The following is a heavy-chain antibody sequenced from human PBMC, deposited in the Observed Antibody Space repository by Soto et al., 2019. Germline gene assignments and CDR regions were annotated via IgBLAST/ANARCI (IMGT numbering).Heavy chain of an antibody. D-gene: IGHD3-22*01. CDR2: IKSEGSGGTT. CDR3: THSWTYYSDNSV. V-gene: IGHV3-15*07. J-gene: IGHJ3*01. Sequence: EEQLVESGGGLVKPGGFLRLSCAGSGFTFSLAWMNWVRQAPGKGLEWVGRIKSEGSGGTTDYAAPVKGTFTISRDDSISTLYLQMNHLKTEDTAVYDCTHSWTYYSDNSVWGQWTMVTVSS. CDR1: GFTFSLAW.